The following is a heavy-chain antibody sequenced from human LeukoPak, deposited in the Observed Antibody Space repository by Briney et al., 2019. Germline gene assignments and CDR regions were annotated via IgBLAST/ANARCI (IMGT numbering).Heavy chain of an antibody. CDR2: IYNSGST. V-gene: IGHV4-4*07. CDR1: GGSISSYY. D-gene: IGHD3-3*01. CDR3: ARGQYDCWSGYDVNWFDP. Sequence: SETLSLTCTVSGGSISSYYWSWIRQPAGKGLEWIGRIYNSGSTKYNPSLKSRVTISVDKSKNQFSLKLSSVTAADKAVYYCARGQYDCWSGYDVNWFDPWGQGTLVTVSS. J-gene: IGHJ5*02.